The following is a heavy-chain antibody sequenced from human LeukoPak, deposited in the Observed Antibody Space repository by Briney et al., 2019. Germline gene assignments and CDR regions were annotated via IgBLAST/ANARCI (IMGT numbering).Heavy chain of an antibody. V-gene: IGHV3-48*03. D-gene: IGHD2-15*01. Sequence: GGSLTLSCAASGFTFSSYEMNWVRQAPGKGLEWVSYISSSGSTIYYADSVKGRFTISRDNAKNSLYLQMNSLRAEDTAVYYCARESGYWPFFDYWGEGTLVTVSS. J-gene: IGHJ4*02. CDR1: GFTFSSYE. CDR3: ARESGYWPFFDY. CDR2: ISSSGSTI.